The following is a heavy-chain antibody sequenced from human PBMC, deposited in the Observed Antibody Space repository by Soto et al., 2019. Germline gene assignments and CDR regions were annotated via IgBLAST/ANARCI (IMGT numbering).Heavy chain of an antibody. CDR3: ARDPDYYYYYGMDV. V-gene: IGHV1-18*04. CDR1: GYTFTSYG. CDR2: ISAYNGNT. J-gene: IGHJ6*02. Sequence: GASVKVSCKASGYTFTSYGISWARQAPGQGLEWMGWISAYNGNTNYAQKLQGRVTMTTDTSTSTAYMELRSLRSDDTAVYYCARDPDYYYYYGMDVWGQGTTVTVSS.